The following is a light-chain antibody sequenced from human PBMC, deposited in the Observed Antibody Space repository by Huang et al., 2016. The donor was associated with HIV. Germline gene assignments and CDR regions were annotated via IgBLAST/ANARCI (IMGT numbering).Light chain of an antibody. CDR1: QSLLYSSNNKNY. CDR3: QQYYSTPS. V-gene: IGKV4-1*01. J-gene: IGKJ4*01. Sequence: DIVMTQSPDSLAVSLVERATINCKSRQSLLYSSNNKNYLAWYQQKPGQPPKLLIYWGSTRESGVPDRFSGSGSGTDFTLTISSLQAEDVAVYYCQQYYSTPSFGGGTKVEIK. CDR2: WGS.